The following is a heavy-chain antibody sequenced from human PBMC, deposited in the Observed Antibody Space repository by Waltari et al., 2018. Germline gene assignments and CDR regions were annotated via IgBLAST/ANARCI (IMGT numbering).Heavy chain of an antibody. CDR2: IYHSGST. J-gene: IGHJ4*02. V-gene: IGHV4-38-2*01. Sequence: QVQLQESGPGLVKPSETLSLTCAVSGYSISSGYYWGWIRQPPGKGLEWIGSIYHSGSTYYNPSLKSRVTISVDTSKNQFSLKLSSVTAADTAVYYCARGDTAMATGGTFDYWGQGTLVTVSS. CDR3: ARGDTAMATGGTFDY. CDR1: GYSISSGYY. D-gene: IGHD5-18*01.